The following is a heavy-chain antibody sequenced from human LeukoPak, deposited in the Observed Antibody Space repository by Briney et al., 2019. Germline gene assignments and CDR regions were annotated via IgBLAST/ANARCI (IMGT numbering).Heavy chain of an antibody. CDR2: INPSGGST. CDR1: GYTFTSYY. CDR3: ARAGVWDYSDSSGYHNAAFDI. J-gene: IGHJ3*02. Sequence: GASVKVSCKASGYTFTSYYMHWVRQAPGQGLEWMGIINPSGGSTSYAQKFQGRVTMTRDTSTSTVYMELSSLRSEDTAVYYCARAGVWDYSDSSGYHNAAFDIWGQGTMVTVSS. V-gene: IGHV1-46*01. D-gene: IGHD3-22*01.